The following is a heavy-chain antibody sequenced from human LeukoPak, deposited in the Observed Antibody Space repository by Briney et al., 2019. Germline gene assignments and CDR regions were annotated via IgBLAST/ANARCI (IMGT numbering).Heavy chain of an antibody. Sequence: ASETLSLTCTVSGGSISSYYWSWIRQPPGKGLEWIGYIYYSGSTNYNPSLKSRVTISVDTSKNQFSLKLSSVTAADTAVYYCARGGWNKFDYWGQGTLVTVSS. CDR1: GGSISSYY. D-gene: IGHD3-22*01. CDR3: ARGGWNKFDY. V-gene: IGHV4-59*12. J-gene: IGHJ4*02. CDR2: IYYSGST.